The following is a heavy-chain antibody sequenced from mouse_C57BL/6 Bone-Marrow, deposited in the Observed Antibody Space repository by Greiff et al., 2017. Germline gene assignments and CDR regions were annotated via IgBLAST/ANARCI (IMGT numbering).Heavy chain of an antibody. CDR3: AREQTMGGYYFDY. CDR1: GFTFSDYY. V-gene: IGHV5-16*01. Sequence: EVKLMESEGGLVQPGSSMKLSCTASGFTFSDYYMAWVRQVPEKGLEWVANINYDGSSTYYLDSLKSRFIISRDNAKNILYLQMSSLKSEDTATYYCAREQTMGGYYFDYWGQGTTLTVSS. J-gene: IGHJ2*01. CDR2: INYDGSST. D-gene: IGHD1-1*02.